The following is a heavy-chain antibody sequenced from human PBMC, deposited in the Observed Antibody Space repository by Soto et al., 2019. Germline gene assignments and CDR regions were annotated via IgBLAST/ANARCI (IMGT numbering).Heavy chain of an antibody. CDR3: AIARDRTHPYEY. CDR2: IFHSGNA. D-gene: IGHD2-2*01. J-gene: IGHJ4*02. Sequence: SETLSLTCTVSGASTRNVYWSWIRQPPGKGLEWIGFIFHSGNAKYNPSLKSRVTMSVDTSKNQFSLSLDSVTAADTAVYFCAIARDRTHPYEYCGQGTLVTVSS. V-gene: IGHV4-59*01. CDR1: GASTRNVY.